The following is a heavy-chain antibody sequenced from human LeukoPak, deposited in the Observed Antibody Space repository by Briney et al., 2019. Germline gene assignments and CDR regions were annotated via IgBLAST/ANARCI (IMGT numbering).Heavy chain of an antibody. D-gene: IGHD6-19*01. CDR2: IKSKTDGGTT. CDR3: TTGLIAVAGTRVEYY. Sequence: GGSLRLSCAASGFTFSNAWMSWVRQAPGKGLEWVGRIKSKTDGGTTDYAAPVKGRFTISRDDSKNTLYLQMNSLKTEDTAVYYCTTGLIAVAGTRVEYYWGQGTLVTASS. CDR1: GFTFSNAW. J-gene: IGHJ4*02. V-gene: IGHV3-15*01.